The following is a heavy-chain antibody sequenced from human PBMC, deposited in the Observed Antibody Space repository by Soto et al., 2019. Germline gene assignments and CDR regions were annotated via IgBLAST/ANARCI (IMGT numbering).Heavy chain of an antibody. Sequence: VKVSCKASGYTFTSYYMHWVRQAPGQGLEWMGIINPSGGSTSYAQKFQGRVTMTRDTSTSTVYMELSSLRSEDTAVYYCARGARVPIEEAGFDIWGQGTMVTVSS. CDR2: INPSGGST. J-gene: IGHJ3*02. V-gene: IGHV1-46*03. CDR1: GYTFTSYY. D-gene: IGHD6-13*01. CDR3: ARGARVPIEEAGFDI.